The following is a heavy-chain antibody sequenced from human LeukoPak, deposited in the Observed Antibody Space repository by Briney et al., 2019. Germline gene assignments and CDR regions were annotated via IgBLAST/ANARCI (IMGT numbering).Heavy chain of an antibody. Sequence: SETLSLTCAVSGYSISSGYYWGCIRQPPGKGLDWIGSIYHSGSTYYNPSLKSRVTISVDTSKNQFSLKLSSVTAADTAVYYCARRGSGWYLNDYWGQGTLVTVSS. CDR1: GYSISSGYY. CDR2: IYHSGST. V-gene: IGHV4-38-2*01. J-gene: IGHJ4*02. CDR3: ARRGSGWYLNDY. D-gene: IGHD6-19*01.